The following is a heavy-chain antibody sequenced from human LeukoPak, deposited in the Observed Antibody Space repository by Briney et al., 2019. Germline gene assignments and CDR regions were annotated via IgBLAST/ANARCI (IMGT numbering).Heavy chain of an antibody. V-gene: IGHV3-21*01. J-gene: IGHJ4*02. Sequence: LGGSLRLSCAAAGFTFSSYSMNWVRQAPGKGLEWVSSISRSSSYIYYADSVKGRFTISRDNAKNSLYLQMNSLRAEDTAVYYCARVWAPDARIAAAGSGSYSHWGQGTLVTVSS. CDR1: GFTFSSYS. CDR3: ARVWAPDARIAAAGSGSYSH. CDR2: ISRSSSYI. D-gene: IGHD6-13*01.